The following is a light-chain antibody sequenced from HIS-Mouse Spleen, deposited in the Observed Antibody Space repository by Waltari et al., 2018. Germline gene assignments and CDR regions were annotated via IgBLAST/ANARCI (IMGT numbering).Light chain of an antibody. J-gene: IGLJ1*01. Sequence: QSVLTQPPSASGTPGQRVTISCSGSSSNIGSNYVYWYQQLPGTAPTLPTYRNNQRPSGVPDRFSGSKSGTSASLAISGLRSEDEADYYCAAWDDSLSGYVFGTGTKVTVL. CDR2: RNN. CDR3: AAWDDSLSGYV. CDR1: SSNIGSNY. V-gene: IGLV1-47*01.